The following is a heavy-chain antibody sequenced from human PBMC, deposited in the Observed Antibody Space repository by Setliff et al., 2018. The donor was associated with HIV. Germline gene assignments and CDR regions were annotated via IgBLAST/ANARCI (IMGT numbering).Heavy chain of an antibody. V-gene: IGHV4-39*07. D-gene: IGHD6-13*01. Sequence: SETLSLTCIVSRGSISSTSHYWGWVRQSPGRRLEWIGSIYYSGRTYYNPSLKSRVTMSVDTSTNQFSLDLTSVTAADTAVYYCARGFGSSWGGNYYYYYMDVWGKGTTVTVSS. CDR3: ARGFGSSWGGNYYYYYMDV. CDR2: IYYSGRT. CDR1: RGSISSTSHY. J-gene: IGHJ6*03.